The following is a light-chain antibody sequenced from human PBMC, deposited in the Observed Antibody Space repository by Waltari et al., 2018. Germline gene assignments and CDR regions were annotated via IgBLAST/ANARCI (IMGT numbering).Light chain of an antibody. Sequence: QSALTQPASVSGSPGQSITISCTGTRIAVGGYNYVSRYQQHPGKAPKLMISDFSTRPSGVANRCSGSKSGNTASLTISGLQAEDEADYYCCSYAGSSTLVFGGGTKLTVL. CDR2: DFS. J-gene: IGLJ3*02. V-gene: IGLV2-23*02. CDR3: CSYAGSSTLV. CDR1: RIAVGGYNY.